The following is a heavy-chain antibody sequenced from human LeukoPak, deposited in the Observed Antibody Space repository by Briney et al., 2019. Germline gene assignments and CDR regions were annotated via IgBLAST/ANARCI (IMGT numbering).Heavy chain of an antibody. CDR1: GGSISSGGYY. CDR2: IYYSGST. J-gene: IGHJ3*02. V-gene: IGHV4-31*03. CDR3: ARDLVSGYGDYALRGMAFAI. D-gene: IGHD4-17*01. Sequence: SQTLSLTCTVSGGSISSGGYYWSWIRQHPGKGLEWIGYIYYSGSTYYNPSLKSRVTISVDTSKNQFSLKLSPVTAADTAVYYCARDLVSGYGDYALRGMAFAIWGQGTMVTVSS.